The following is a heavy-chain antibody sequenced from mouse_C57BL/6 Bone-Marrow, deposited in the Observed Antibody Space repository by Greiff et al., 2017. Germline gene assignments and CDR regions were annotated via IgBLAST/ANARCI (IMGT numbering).Heavy chain of an antibody. Sequence: QVQLQQPGAELVKPGASVKLSCKASGYTFTSYWMHWVKQRPGQGLEWIGMIHPNSGSTNYNEKFKSKATLTGYHTSSTDYMQLNSLTSEDSAVFCGASILDYWGQGTTLTVSS. CDR1: GYTFTSYW. CDR3: ASILDY. V-gene: IGHV1-64*01. CDR2: IHPNSGST. J-gene: IGHJ2*01.